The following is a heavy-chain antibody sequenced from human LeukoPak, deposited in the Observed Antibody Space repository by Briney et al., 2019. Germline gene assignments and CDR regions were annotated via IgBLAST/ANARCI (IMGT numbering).Heavy chain of an antibody. J-gene: IGHJ4*02. CDR1: GFTFSTFG. D-gene: IGHD2-15*01. Sequence: GGSLRLSCAASGFTFSTFGMHWVRQAPGKGLEWLAFIGNDGSNKYYVDSVKGRFTISRDNSKNTLYLQMNTLRAEDTAVYHCAAHQGYCSGGGCGPYCGQGTQVTVSS. CDR3: AAHQGYCSGGGCGPY. CDR2: IGNDGSNK. V-gene: IGHV3-30*02.